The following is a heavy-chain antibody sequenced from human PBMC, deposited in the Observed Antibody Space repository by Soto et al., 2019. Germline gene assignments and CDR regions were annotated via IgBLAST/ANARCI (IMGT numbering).Heavy chain of an antibody. CDR1: GFTFSSYW. CDR2: IKQDGSGK. J-gene: IGHJ4*02. V-gene: IGHV3-7*03. CDR3: ARKNVVVLGNYGFL. D-gene: IGHD4-17*01. Sequence: GGSLRLSCAASGFTFSSYWMSWVRQAPGKGLEWVANIKQDGSGKYYVDSVKGRFTISRDNAKNTLYLQINSLRAEDTAVYYCARKNVVVLGNYGFLWGQGTLVTVSS.